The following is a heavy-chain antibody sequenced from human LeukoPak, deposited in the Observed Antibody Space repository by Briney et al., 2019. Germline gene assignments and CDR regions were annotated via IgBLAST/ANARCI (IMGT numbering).Heavy chain of an antibody. Sequence: ASVKVSCKASGYTFTDYFVHWVRQAPGQGLEWMGWVNPNSGGTNYAQKFQGRVTMTRDTSISTAYMELSRLRSDDTAMYYCARCFTAASGDDYWGQGTLVTVSS. CDR3: ARCFTAASGDDY. J-gene: IGHJ4*02. CDR1: GYTFTDYF. CDR2: VNPNSGGT. D-gene: IGHD6-13*01. V-gene: IGHV1-2*02.